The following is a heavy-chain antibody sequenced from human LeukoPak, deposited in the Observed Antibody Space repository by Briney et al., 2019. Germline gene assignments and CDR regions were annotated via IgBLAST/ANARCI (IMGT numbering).Heavy chain of an antibody. D-gene: IGHD5/OR15-5a*01. CDR3: ARQIYDFLRGTYYYYYMDV. V-gene: IGHV1-69*05. Sequence: RASVKVSCKASGGTFSSYANSWVRQAPGQGLEWMGGIIPIFGTANYAQKFQGRVTITTDESTSTAYMELSSLRSEDTAVYYCARQIYDFLRGTYYYYYMDVWGKGTTVTVSS. J-gene: IGHJ6*03. CDR2: IIPIFGTA. CDR1: GGTFSSYA.